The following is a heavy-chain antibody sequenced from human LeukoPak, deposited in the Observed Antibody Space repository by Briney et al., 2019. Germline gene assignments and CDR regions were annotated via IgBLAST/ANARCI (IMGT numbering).Heavy chain of an antibody. D-gene: IGHD2-15*01. CDR2: IKQDGSEK. CDR3: ARDEDTPYFDY. J-gene: IGHJ4*02. V-gene: IGHV3-7*01. CDR1: GFTFSSNW. Sequence: PGGSLRLSCAASGFTFSSNWMSWVRQAPGKGLKWVANIKQDGSEKYYVDSVKGRFTISRDNAKNSLYLQMNSLRAEDTAVYFCARDEDTPYFDYWGQGTLVTVSS.